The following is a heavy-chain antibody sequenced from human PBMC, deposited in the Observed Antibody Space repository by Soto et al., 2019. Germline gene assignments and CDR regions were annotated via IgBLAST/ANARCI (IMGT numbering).Heavy chain of an antibody. CDR3: VTDIVVVPAANVERTAPNWFDP. CDR2: LKQDGSGK. Sequence: PGGSLRLSCAASGFTFSSYWMSWVRQAPGKGLEWVANLKQDGSGKYYVDSVKGRFTISRDNAKNSLYLQMNSLRAEDTAVYYCVTDIVVVPAANVERTAPNWFDPWGQGTLVTVSS. CDR1: GFTFSSYW. D-gene: IGHD2-2*01. J-gene: IGHJ5*02. V-gene: IGHV3-7*01.